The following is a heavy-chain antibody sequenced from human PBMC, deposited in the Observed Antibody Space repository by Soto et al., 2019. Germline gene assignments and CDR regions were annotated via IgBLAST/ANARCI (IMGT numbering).Heavy chain of an antibody. Sequence: QITLKESGPTLVKPTQTLTLTCTFSGFSLSASAVGVGWIRQPPGKALEWLALLYWNDDNHYSPSLRSRLTLTKDTSKNQVVLTMTNIDPVDTATYYCAHGSGWLSDYWGQGVLVTVSS. J-gene: IGHJ4*02. V-gene: IGHV2-5*01. CDR3: AHGSGWLSDY. CDR2: LYWNDDN. D-gene: IGHD6-19*01. CDR1: GFSLSASAVG.